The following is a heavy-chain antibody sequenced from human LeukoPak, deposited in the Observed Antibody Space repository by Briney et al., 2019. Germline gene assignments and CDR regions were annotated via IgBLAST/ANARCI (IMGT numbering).Heavy chain of an antibody. D-gene: IGHD7-27*01. CDR3: ATASLGYYAFDI. CDR2: FDPEDGET. CDR1: GYTLTELS. V-gene: IGHV1-24*01. Sequence: GASVNVSCKVSGYTLTELSMHWVRQAPGKGLEWMGGFDPEDGETIYAQKFQGRVTMTEDTSTDTAYMELSSLRSEDTAVYYCATASLGYYAFDIWGQGTMVTVSS. J-gene: IGHJ3*02.